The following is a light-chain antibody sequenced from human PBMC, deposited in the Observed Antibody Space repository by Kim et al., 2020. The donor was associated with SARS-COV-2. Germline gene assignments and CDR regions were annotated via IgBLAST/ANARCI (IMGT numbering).Light chain of an antibody. V-gene: IGKV4-1*01. CDR3: LQYYTTPWT. Sequence: RATISCMASQSVLYSSNNKNYLAWYQQKPGQSPKLLIYWASTRESGVPDRFSGSGSGTDFTLTISSLQAEDVAVYYCLQYYTTPWTLGQGTKLEIK. CDR2: WAS. CDR1: QSVLYSSNNKNY. J-gene: IGKJ2*02.